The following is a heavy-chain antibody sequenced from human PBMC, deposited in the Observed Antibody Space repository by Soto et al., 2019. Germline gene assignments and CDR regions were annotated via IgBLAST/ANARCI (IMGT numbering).Heavy chain of an antibody. CDR1: GGSIRRRGYY. V-gene: IGHV4-31*02. Sequence: SETLSLTCSVSGGSIRRRGYYWSWIRQRPGEGLEWIGFVYYSGITDYNPSLKSRVTISADTSKNQFSLSLYSVTAADTAVYYCASSGGPEGVWFDPWGQGILVTVSS. J-gene: IGHJ5*02. CDR2: VYYSGIT. D-gene: IGHD2-15*01. CDR3: ASSGGPEGVWFDP.